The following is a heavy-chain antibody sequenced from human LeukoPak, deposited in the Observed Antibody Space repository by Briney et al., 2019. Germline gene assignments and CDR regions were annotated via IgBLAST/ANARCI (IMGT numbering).Heavy chain of an antibody. CDR3: ARGPPVWEDCSGGSCYLFDY. CDR2: IIPILGIA. CDR1: GGTFSSYA. V-gene: IGHV1-69*04. D-gene: IGHD2-15*01. Sequence: ASVKVSCKASGGTFSSYAISWVRQASGQGLEWMGRIIPILGIANYAQKFQGRVTITADKSTSTAYMELSSLRSEDTAVYYCARGPPVWEDCSGGSCYLFDYWGQGTLVTVSS. J-gene: IGHJ4*02.